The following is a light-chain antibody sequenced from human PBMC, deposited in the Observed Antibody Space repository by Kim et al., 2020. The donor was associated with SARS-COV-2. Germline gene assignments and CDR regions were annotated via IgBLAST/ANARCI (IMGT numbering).Light chain of an antibody. CDR2: DVT. CDR1: SSDVGGYNY. CDR3: SSYTSSDIWV. V-gene: IGLV2-14*01. J-gene: IGLJ3*02. Sequence: QSALTQPASVSGSPGQSIAISCTGTSSDVGGYNYVSWYQQCPGKPPKLIIYDVTKRPSGVSSRFSGSKSANTASLTISGLQADDEADYYCSSYTSSDIWVFGGGTQLTVL.